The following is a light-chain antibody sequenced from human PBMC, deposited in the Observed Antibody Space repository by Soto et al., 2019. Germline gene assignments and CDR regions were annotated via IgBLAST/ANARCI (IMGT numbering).Light chain of an antibody. V-gene: IGKV3-20*01. J-gene: IGKJ1*01. CDR2: GAS. CDR3: QQYGSPPQT. CDR1: QSVSANY. Sequence: EIVLTQSPGTLSLSPGERATFSCRASQSVSANYLAWYQQKPGQAPRLLIYGASSRASGIPDRFSGSGSGTDFTLTISRLEPEDFAVYYCQQYGSPPQTFGQGTKVDIK.